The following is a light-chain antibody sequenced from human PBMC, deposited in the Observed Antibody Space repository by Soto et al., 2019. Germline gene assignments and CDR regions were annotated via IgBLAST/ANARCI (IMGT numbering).Light chain of an antibody. J-gene: IGKJ1*01. V-gene: IGKV3-15*01. CDR1: QSVSGN. Sequence: EIVMTQSPATLSVSPGERATLSCRASQSVSGNLAWYQQKPGQAPRLLIYGASTRATGIPARFSGSGSGTEFILTISSLQSEDFAVYYCQQYNEWPPWTFGQGTKVEIK. CDR3: QQYNEWPPWT. CDR2: GAS.